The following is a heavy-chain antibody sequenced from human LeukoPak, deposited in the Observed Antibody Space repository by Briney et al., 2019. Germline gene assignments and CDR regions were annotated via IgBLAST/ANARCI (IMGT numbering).Heavy chain of an antibody. CDR2: ISSGSTTI. Sequence: GGSLRLSCAPSGFTLSSYSMNWVRQAPGKGLEWISYISSGSTTIYYADSVKGRFTISRDNAKNSLYLQMNSLRAEDTAVYYCARDVEQWLVRVYYFDYWGQGTLVTVSS. V-gene: IGHV3-48*01. J-gene: IGHJ4*02. CDR3: ARDVEQWLVRVYYFDY. D-gene: IGHD6-19*01. CDR1: GFTLSSYS.